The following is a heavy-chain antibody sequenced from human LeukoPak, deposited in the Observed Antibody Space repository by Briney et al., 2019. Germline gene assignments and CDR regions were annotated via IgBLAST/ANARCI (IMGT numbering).Heavy chain of an antibody. CDR3: ARQSRYPYDYVWGSYRYRSGFDY. V-gene: IGHV4-39*01. D-gene: IGHD3-16*02. CDR2: INHSGST. Sequence: SETLSLTCTVSGGSISSSSYYWSWIRQPPGKGLEWIGEINHSGSTNYNPSLKSRVTTSVDTSKNQFSLKLSSVTAADTAVYYCARQSRYPYDYVWGSYRYRSGFDYWGQGTLVTVSS. CDR1: GGSISSSSYY. J-gene: IGHJ4*02.